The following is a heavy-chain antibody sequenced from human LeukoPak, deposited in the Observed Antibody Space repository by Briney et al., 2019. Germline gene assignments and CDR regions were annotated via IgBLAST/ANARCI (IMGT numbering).Heavy chain of an antibody. J-gene: IGHJ6*02. CDR1: GFTFTTYW. Sequence: GGSLRLSCAASGFTFTTYWMHWVRQAPGKGLVWVSHINSDGSITSYADSVKGRFTISRDNAKNSLYLQMSNLRAEDTAVYFCARGGGLDVWGQGATVTVSS. CDR2: INSDGSIT. CDR3: ARGGGLDV. D-gene: IGHD3-16*01. V-gene: IGHV3-74*01.